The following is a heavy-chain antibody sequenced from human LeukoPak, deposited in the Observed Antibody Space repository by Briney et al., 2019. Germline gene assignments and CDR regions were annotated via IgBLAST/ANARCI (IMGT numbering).Heavy chain of an antibody. Sequence: EASVKVSFKSSVYTFTNYYMFWVRRAPGQGLEWMGIINPSGGSTTYAQKFQGRVTVTRDTSTSTVYMELSSLRSEDTAIYYCARGGAGDMYNFFDPWGQGTLVTVSS. V-gene: IGHV1-46*01. J-gene: IGHJ5*02. CDR1: VYTFTNYY. CDR3: ARGGAGDMYNFFDP. D-gene: IGHD3-16*01. CDR2: INPSGGST.